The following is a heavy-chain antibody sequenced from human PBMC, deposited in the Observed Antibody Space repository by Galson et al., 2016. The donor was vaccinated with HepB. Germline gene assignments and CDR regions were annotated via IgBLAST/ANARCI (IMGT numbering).Heavy chain of an antibody. J-gene: IGHJ4*02. CDR1: GGYTNNSNW. V-gene: IGHV4-4*02. D-gene: IGHD5-24*01. Sequence: SETLSLTCAVSGGYTNNSNWWSWVRQPPGKGLEWIGEIYHSGSTNYNPSLKSRVTISIDKSKNQFSLKLSSVTATDTAVYYCAKTGGPYPPREYFDFWGQGTLVIVSS. CDR2: IYHSGST. CDR3: AKTGGPYPPREYFDF.